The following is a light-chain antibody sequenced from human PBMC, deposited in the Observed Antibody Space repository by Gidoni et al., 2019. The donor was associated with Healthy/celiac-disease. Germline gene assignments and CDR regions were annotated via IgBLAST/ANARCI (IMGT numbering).Light chain of an antibody. J-gene: IGKJ4*01. CDR1: QGISTW. CDR3: QEATIFPLT. V-gene: IGKV1-12*01. Sequence: DIQMTQSPSSVSASVGDRVTITCRASQGISTWLAWYQQKPGTAPKLLIYSASILQSGVPSRFSGSGSGTDFTLTIISLQPEDFATYYCQEATIFPLTFGGGTKVEIK. CDR2: SAS.